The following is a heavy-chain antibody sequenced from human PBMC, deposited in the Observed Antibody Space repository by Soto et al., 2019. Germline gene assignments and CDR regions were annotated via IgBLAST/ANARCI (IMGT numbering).Heavy chain of an antibody. V-gene: IGHV1-46*01. CDR2: INPSGGST. CDR3: AREGFRRYSYGYGRAYHGMDV. CDR1: GYTFTSYY. J-gene: IGHJ6*02. Sequence: ASVKVSCKASGYTFTSYYMHWVRQAPGQGLEWMGIINPSGGSTSYAQKFQGRVTMTRDPSTSTVYMELSSLRSEDTAVYYCAREGFRRYSYGYGRAYHGMDVCGQGTTVTVS. D-gene: IGHD5-18*01.